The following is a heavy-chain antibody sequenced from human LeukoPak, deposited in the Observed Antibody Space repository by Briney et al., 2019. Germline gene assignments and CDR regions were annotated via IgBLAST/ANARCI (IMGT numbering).Heavy chain of an antibody. CDR3: ARLPYCSGGSCPDDASDI. V-gene: IGHV4-34*01. CDR2: INHSGST. Sequence: AETLSLTCAVYGGSFSGYYWSWIRQPPGKGLEWIGEINHSGSTNYNPSLKSRVTISVDTSKNQFSLKLSSVTAADTAVYYCARLPYCSGGSCPDDASDIWGQGTMVTVSS. CDR1: GGSFSGYY. J-gene: IGHJ3*02. D-gene: IGHD2-15*01.